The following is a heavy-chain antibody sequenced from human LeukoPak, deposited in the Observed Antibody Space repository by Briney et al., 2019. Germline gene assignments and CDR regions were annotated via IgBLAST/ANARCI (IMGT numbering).Heavy chain of an antibody. CDR1: GFTFDDYG. V-gene: IGHV3-23*01. CDR3: AKNGDRGAYCTGGTCYPYFYYYMDV. J-gene: IGHJ6*03. D-gene: IGHD2-15*01. Sequence: PGGSLRLSCAASGFTFDDYGMSWVRQAPGKGLEWVSSISSTGGTTYYADSVKGRFTISRDNSKNPLYLQMNSLRAEDTAIYYCAKNGDRGAYCTGGTCYPYFYYYMDVWGKGTTVTI. CDR2: ISSTGGTT.